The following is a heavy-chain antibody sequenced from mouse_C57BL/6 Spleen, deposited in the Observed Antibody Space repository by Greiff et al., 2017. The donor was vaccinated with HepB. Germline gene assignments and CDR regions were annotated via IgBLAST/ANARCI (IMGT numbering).Heavy chain of an antibody. J-gene: IGHJ1*03. CDR3: ATERADDFDV. CDR2: INPSDSET. D-gene: IGHD3-3*01. CDR1: GYTFTSYW. Sequence: QVQLQQPGAELVRPGSSVKLSCKASGYTFTSYWMHWVKQRPIQGLEWIGNINPSDSETHYNQKFKDKATLTVDKSSSTAYMQLSSLTSEDSAVYYCATERADDFDVWGTGTTVTVSS. V-gene: IGHV1-52*01.